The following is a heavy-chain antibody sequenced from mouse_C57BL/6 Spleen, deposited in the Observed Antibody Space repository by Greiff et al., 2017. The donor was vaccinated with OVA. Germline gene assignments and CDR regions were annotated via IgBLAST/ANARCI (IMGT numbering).Heavy chain of an antibody. D-gene: IGHD1-1*01. V-gene: IGHV1-50*01. CDR2: IDPSDSYT. CDR3: ARRVYYYSYYFDY. CDR1: GYTFTSYW. J-gene: IGHJ2*01. Sequence: QVQLKQPGAELVKPGASVKLSCKASGYTFTSYWMQWVKQRPGQGLEWIGEIDPSDSYTNYNQKFKGKATLTVDTSSSTAYMQLSSLTSEDSAVYYCARRVYYYSYYFDYWGQGTTLTVSS.